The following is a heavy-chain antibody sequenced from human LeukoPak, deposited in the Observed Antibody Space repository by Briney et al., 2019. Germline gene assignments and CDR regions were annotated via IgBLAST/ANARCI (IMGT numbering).Heavy chain of an antibody. CDR1: GGTFSSYA. Sequence: SVKVSCKASGGTFSSYAISWVRQAPGQGLEWMGGIIPIFGTANYAQKFQGRVTITTDESTSTAYMELSSLRSEDTAVYYCARVGNYYDSSGNMGYYYYYMDVWGKGTTVTVSS. J-gene: IGHJ6*03. CDR2: IIPIFGTA. CDR3: ARVGNYYDSSGNMGYYYYYMDV. V-gene: IGHV1-69*05. D-gene: IGHD3-22*01.